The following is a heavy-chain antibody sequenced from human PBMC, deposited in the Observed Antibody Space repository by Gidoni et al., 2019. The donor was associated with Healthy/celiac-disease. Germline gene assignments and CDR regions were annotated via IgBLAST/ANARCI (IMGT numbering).Heavy chain of an antibody. Sequence: EVQLVESGGVVVQPGWSLRLSCAASGYTFEDFTMPWVRQAPGKGLEWVSLISWDGGSTYYADSVKGRFTISRDNSKNSLYLQMNSLRTEDTALYYCAKGPHYDFWSGPLFDYWGQGTLVTVSS. CDR1: GYTFEDFT. CDR3: AKGPHYDFWSGPLFDY. V-gene: IGHV3-43*01. D-gene: IGHD3-3*01. J-gene: IGHJ4*02. CDR2: ISWDGGST.